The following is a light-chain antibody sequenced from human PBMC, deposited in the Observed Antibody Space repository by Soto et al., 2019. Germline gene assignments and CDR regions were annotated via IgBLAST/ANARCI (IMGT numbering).Light chain of an antibody. J-gene: IGKJ1*01. CDR2: AAS. CDR3: QQYGSSVWT. V-gene: IGKV3-20*01. CDR1: QSVTNTY. Sequence: VLTQSPRTLPLSPGDRATLSCRASQSVTNTYLAWYQQKPGQAPRLLMYAASSRATGIPDRFSGSGSGTDFTLTISRLEPEDFAVYYCQQYGSSVWTFGQGTKVDIK.